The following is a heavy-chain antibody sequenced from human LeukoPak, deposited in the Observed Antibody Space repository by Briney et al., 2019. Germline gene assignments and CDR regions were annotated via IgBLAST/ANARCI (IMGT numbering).Heavy chain of an antibody. V-gene: IGHV4-30-2*01. D-gene: IGHD4-11*01. CDR2: IYHSGST. CDR3: ARVPDAHSNSYFDY. J-gene: IGHJ4*02. Sequence: PSETLSLTCSVSGGSISSGGYYWSWIRQPPGKGLEWIGYIYHSGSTYYNPSLKSRVTISVDRSKNQFSLKLSSVTAADTAVYYCARVPDAHSNSYFDYWGQGTLVTVSS. CDR1: GGSISSGGYY.